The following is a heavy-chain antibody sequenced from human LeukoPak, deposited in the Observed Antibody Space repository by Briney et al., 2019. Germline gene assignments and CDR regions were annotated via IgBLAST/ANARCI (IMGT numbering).Heavy chain of an antibody. Sequence: SLSLSCAASIVGTTNACMGWVRPAPGGGGGWGGRIKSIIEGGTADYAAPVKGRSTISRDDSKNTLYLQMNSLKTEDTAVYYCTKYYYDSSGYLYYFDYWGQGTLVTVSS. CDR1: IVGTTNAC. CDR2: IKSIIEGGTA. V-gene: IGHV3-15*01. CDR3: TKYYYDSSGYLYYFDY. D-gene: IGHD3-22*01. J-gene: IGHJ4*02.